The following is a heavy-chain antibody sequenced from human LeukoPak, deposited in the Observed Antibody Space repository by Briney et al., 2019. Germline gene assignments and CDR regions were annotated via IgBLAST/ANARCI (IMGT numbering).Heavy chain of an antibody. Sequence: GGSLRLSCAASGFTFSSYGMHWVRQAPGKGLEWVAVISYDGSNKYYADSVKGRFTISRDNSKNTLYLQMNSLRAEDTAVYYCAKDWVPGRDGYNYANRFDPWGQGTLVTVSS. CDR3: AKDWVPGRDGYNYANRFDP. CDR2: ISYDGSNK. D-gene: IGHD5-24*01. V-gene: IGHV3-30*18. CDR1: GFTFSSYG. J-gene: IGHJ5*02.